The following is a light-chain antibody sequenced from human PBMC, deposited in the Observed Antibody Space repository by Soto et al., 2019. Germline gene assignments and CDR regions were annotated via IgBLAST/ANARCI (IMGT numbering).Light chain of an antibody. CDR3: SSYTTSSTGV. CDR2: DVS. V-gene: IGLV2-14*01. CDR1: SSDVGGYNY. J-gene: IGLJ1*01. Sequence: ALTQPASVSGSPGQSITISCTGTSSDVGGYNYVSWYQQHPGKAPKLMIYDVSNRPSGVSNRFSGSKSGNTASLTISGLQAEDEADYYCSSYTTSSTGVFGTGTKVTVL.